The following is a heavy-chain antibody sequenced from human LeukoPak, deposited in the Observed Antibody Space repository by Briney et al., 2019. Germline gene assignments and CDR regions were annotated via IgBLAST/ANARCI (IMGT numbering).Heavy chain of an antibody. CDR3: AKDRQWLALDY. J-gene: IGHJ4*02. Sequence: GGSLRLSCAASGFTFSTYAMHWVRQAPGKGLEWLAFIRYDGSDKYYADAVKGRFTISRDNAKNSLYLQMNSLRAEDTALYYCAKDRQWLALDYWGQGTLVTVSS. D-gene: IGHD6-19*01. CDR1: GFTFSTYA. V-gene: IGHV3-30*02. CDR2: IRYDGSDK.